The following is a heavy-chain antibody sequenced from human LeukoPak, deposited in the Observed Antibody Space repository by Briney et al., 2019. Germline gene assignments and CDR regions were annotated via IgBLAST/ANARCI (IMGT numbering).Heavy chain of an antibody. CDR2: IRSKTNNYAT. CDR1: GFTFSGYA. D-gene: IGHD6-19*01. Sequence: GGSLRLSCAASGFTFSGYAMHWVRQASGKGLEWVGRIRSKTNNYATEYAASVKGRFTISRDDSKNTAYLQMNSLKTEDTAVYYCAKPRKAGIFDFWGQGTLVTVSS. CDR3: AKPRKAGIFDF. J-gene: IGHJ4*02. V-gene: IGHV3-73*01.